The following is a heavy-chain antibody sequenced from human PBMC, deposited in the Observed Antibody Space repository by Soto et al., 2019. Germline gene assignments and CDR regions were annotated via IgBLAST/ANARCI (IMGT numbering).Heavy chain of an antibody. D-gene: IGHD6-13*01. Sequence: GGSLRLSCVASGYTFNSHEMNWIRQTPGKRLEWISSVSGSGTTKYADSVKGRFTISRDNAHKSIYLQMNSLRVEDTGVYYCARGGIHWGRGALVTVSS. CDR1: GYTFNSHE. CDR2: VSGSGTT. CDR3: ARGGIH. V-gene: IGHV3-48*03. J-gene: IGHJ4*02.